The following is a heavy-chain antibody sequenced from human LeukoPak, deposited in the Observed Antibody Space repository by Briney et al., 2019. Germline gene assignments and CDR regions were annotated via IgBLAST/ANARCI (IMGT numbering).Heavy chain of an antibody. CDR3: ARVRDGYNDAYDI. J-gene: IGHJ3*02. CDR1: GYTFSSYD. D-gene: IGHD5-24*01. V-gene: IGHV1-8*01. CDR2: MNPNSGNT. Sequence: GASVKVSCKASGYTFSSYDINWVRQATGQGLEWMGWMNPNSGNTGYAQKFQGRVNMTRNTSIRTAYMELSSLRSEDTAVYYCARVRDGYNDAYDIWGQGTMVTVHS.